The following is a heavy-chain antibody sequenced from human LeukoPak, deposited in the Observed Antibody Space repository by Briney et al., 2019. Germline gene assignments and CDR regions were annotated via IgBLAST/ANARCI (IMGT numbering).Heavy chain of an antibody. Sequence: GGSPRLSCAASGFTFSHYWMSWVRQAPGKGLEWVANIKPDGSDKYYVDSVKGRFAISRDNAKNTLYLQMDGLRAEDTAVYYCAREDMWAFDMWGQGTMVTVSS. V-gene: IGHV3-7*01. CDR1: GFTFSHYW. CDR3: AREDMWAFDM. CDR2: IKPDGSDK. D-gene: IGHD2-15*01. J-gene: IGHJ3*02.